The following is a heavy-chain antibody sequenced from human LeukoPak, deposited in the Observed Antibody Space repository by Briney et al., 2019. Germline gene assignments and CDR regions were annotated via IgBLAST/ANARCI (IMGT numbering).Heavy chain of an antibody. CDR1: GYTFSSYG. CDR2: ISVYNGDT. D-gene: IGHD5-24*01. Sequence: ASVKVSCKPSGYTFSSYGISWVRQAPGQGLEWMGWISVYNGDTNYAQKFKGRVTMTTDTSTNTAYMELRSLGSDDTAVYYCARGGSRVTTINILDYWGQGALVTVSS. J-gene: IGHJ4*02. V-gene: IGHV1-18*01. CDR3: ARGGSRVTTINILDY.